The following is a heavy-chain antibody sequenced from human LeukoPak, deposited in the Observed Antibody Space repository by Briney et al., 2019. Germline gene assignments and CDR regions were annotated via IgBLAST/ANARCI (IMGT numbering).Heavy chain of an antibody. CDR1: GYSISSGYY. Sequence: SETLSLTCTVSGYSISSGYYWGWIRQPPGKGLEWIGSIYHSGSTYYNPSLKSRVTISVDTSKNQFSLKLSSVTAADTAVYYCARVLVYSYGRGNFDYWGQGTLVTVSS. V-gene: IGHV4-38-2*02. CDR2: IYHSGST. CDR3: ARVLVYSYGRGNFDY. J-gene: IGHJ4*02. D-gene: IGHD5-18*01.